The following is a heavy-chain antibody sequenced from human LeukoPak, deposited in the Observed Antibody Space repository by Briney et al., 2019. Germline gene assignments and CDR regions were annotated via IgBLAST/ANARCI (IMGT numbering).Heavy chain of an antibody. CDR3: ARDSRGPYYYYMDV. CDR2: IYSGGST. V-gene: IGHV3-53*01. Sequence: GGSLRLSCAASGFTVSSNYMSWVRQAPGKGLEWVSVIYSGGSTYYADSAKGRFTISRDNSKNTLYLQMNSLRAEDTAVYYCARDSRGPYYYYMDVWGKGTTVTVSS. CDR1: GFTVSSNY. J-gene: IGHJ6*03.